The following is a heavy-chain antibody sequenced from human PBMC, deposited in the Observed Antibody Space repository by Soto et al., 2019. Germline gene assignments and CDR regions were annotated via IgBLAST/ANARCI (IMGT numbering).Heavy chain of an antibody. D-gene: IGHD6-19*01. CDR3: ARDHLGIAAGDFDL. CDR1: GFSFDTYN. CDR2: ISSGRPDI. Sequence: PGGSLRLSCAASGFSFDTYNMNWVRQAPGKGLEWVSSISSGRPDIFYADSVRGRSTISRDDAKKSLFLQMNSLRADDTAVYYCARDHLGIAAGDFDLWGQGTLVTVSS. J-gene: IGHJ4*02. V-gene: IGHV3-21*01.